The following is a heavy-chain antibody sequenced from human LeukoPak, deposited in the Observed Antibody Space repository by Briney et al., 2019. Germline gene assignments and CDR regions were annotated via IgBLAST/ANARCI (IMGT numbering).Heavy chain of an antibody. CDR1: GGSISSYY. Sequence: SETLSLTCAVSGGSISSYYWSWIRQPPGKGLEWIGYIYHSGSTYYNPSLKSRVTISVDRSKNQFSLKLSSVTAADTAVYYCARAPYSGSPGRAFDIWGQGTMVTVSS. CDR2: IYHSGST. D-gene: IGHD1-26*01. V-gene: IGHV4-59*12. J-gene: IGHJ3*02. CDR3: ARAPYSGSPGRAFDI.